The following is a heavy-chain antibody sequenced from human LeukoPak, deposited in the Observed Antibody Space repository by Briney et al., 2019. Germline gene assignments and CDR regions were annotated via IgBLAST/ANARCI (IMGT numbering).Heavy chain of an antibody. D-gene: IGHD7-27*01. CDR1: GGSISSGDYY. V-gene: IGHV4-30-4*01. J-gene: IGHJ3*02. CDR2: IYYSGST. Sequence: SETLSLTCTVSGGSISSGDYYWSWIRQPPGKGLEWIGYIYYSGSTYYNPSLKSRVTISVDTSKNQFSLKLSSATAADTAVYYCARRELGNAFDIWGQGTMVTVSS. CDR3: ARRELGNAFDI.